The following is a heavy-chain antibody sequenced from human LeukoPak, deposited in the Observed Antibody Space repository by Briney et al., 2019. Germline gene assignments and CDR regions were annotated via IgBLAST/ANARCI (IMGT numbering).Heavy chain of an antibody. Sequence: ASVEVSCKASGYTFTGYYMHWVRQAPGQGLEWMGWINPNSGGTNYAQKFQGRVTMTRDTSISTAYMELSRLRSDDTAVYYCARVGYDSSGYHTGYFDYWGQGTLVTVSS. CDR2: INPNSGGT. V-gene: IGHV1-2*02. J-gene: IGHJ4*02. D-gene: IGHD3-22*01. CDR1: GYTFTGYY. CDR3: ARVGYDSSGYHTGYFDY.